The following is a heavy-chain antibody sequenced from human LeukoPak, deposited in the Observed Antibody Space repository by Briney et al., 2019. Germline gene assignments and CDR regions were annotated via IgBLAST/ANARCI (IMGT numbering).Heavy chain of an antibody. Sequence: PSETLSLTCTVSGGSISSSSYYWGRIRQPPGKGLEWIGSIYYSGSTYYNPSLKSRVTISVDTSKNQFSLKLSSVTAADTAVYYCARVRYNWNYEPNWFDPWGQGTLVTVSS. D-gene: IGHD1-7*01. J-gene: IGHJ5*02. CDR2: IYYSGST. V-gene: IGHV4-39*01. CDR3: ARVRYNWNYEPNWFDP. CDR1: GGSISSSSYY.